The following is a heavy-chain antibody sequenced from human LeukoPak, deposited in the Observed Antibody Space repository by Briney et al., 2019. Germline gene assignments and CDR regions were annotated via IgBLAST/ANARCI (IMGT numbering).Heavy chain of an antibody. V-gene: IGHV3-48*03. J-gene: IGHJ4*02. Sequence: QSGGSLRLSCAASGFTFSSYEMTWVRQAPGKGLEWVSYISSSGSTIYYADSVKGRFTISRDNAKNSLYLQMNSLRAEDTAVYYCARARYCSGGSCGYYFDYWGQGTLVTVSS. D-gene: IGHD2-15*01. CDR3: ARARYCSGGSCGYYFDY. CDR1: GFTFSSYE. CDR2: ISSSGSTI.